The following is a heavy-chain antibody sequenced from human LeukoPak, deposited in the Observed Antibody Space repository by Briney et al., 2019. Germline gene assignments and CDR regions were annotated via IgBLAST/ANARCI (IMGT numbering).Heavy chain of an antibody. CDR1: GFSLSNYW. Sequence: GGSLRLSCAASGFSLSNYWMSWVRQAPGKGLEWVANINQDGSDKYYVDSVMGRFTISKDNAKNSVYLQMNSLRPEDTAIYYCAWYGVAHGLDVWGQGTTVTVSS. V-gene: IGHV3-7*01. J-gene: IGHJ6*02. CDR3: AWYGVAHGLDV. CDR2: INQDGSDK. D-gene: IGHD3-10*01.